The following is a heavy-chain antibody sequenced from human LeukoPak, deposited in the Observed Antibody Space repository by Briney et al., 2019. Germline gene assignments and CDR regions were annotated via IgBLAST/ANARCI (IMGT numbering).Heavy chain of an antibody. D-gene: IGHD1-26*01. CDR1: GGTFSSYA. CDR3: AREWGSGSYNGY. V-gene: IGHV1-69*05. CDR2: IIPIFGTA. Sequence: SVKVSCKASGGTFSSYAISWVRQAPGQGLEWMGGIIPIFGTANYAQKFQGRVTITTDESTSTAYMELSSLRSEDTAVYYCAREWGSGSYNGYWGLGTLVTVSS. J-gene: IGHJ4*02.